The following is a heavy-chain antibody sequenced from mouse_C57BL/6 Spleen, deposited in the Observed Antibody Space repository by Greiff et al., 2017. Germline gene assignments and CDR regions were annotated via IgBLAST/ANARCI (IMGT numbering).Heavy chain of an antibody. V-gene: IGHV5-16*01. Sequence: EVKVVESEGGLVQPGSSMKLSCTASGFTFSDYYMAWVRQVPEKGLEWVANINYDGSSTYYLDSLKSRFIISRDNAKNILYLQMSSLKSEDTATYYCARGYYGSRGVYFDYWGQGTTLTVSS. J-gene: IGHJ2*01. D-gene: IGHD1-1*01. CDR1: GFTFSDYY. CDR3: ARGYYGSRGVYFDY. CDR2: INYDGSST.